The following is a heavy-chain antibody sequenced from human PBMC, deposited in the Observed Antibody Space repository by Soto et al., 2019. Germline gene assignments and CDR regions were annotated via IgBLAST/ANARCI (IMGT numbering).Heavy chain of an antibody. V-gene: IGHV1-8*01. J-gene: IGHJ5*01. CDR3: ARDPFYGWFDS. D-gene: IGHD3-16*01. CDR1: GHTLASYD. CDR2: MTPDSGDT. Sequence: QVQLVQSGAEVRKPGASVKVSCKAYGHTLASYDINWVRQATGQGLEWMGWMTPDSGDTGYAQKFQGRVTMTWDTSITTAYMELSSLRSDDTAVYYCARDPFYGWFDSWGQGTLVTVSS.